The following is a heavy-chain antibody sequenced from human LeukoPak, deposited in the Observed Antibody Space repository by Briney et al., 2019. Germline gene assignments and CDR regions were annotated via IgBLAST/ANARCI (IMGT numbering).Heavy chain of an antibody. Sequence: GSLRLSCAASGFTFSRNSMIWIRQPPGKGLEWIGSVYYTGASYYNPSLKSRVTISIDTSKNHFSLNLTSVTAADTAVYYCARGAPPQNWGQGALVTVSS. CDR1: GFTFSRNSM. J-gene: IGHJ4*02. CDR3: ARGAPPQN. V-gene: IGHV4-39*07. CDR2: VYYTGAS.